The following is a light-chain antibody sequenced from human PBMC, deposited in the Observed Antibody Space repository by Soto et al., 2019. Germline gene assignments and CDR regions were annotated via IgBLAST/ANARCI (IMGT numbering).Light chain of an antibody. CDR1: QGVNTW. CDR3: QQANNMPLT. Sequence: DVHFTQSPSSVSASVGDRVTITCLWSQGVNTWLAWYQKKPGKAPRLLIYGASSLQSGVPLRFSGSGSGTDFTLTISSLQPEDVGHYYCQQANNMPLTFGGGTKVDIK. V-gene: IGKV1-12*01. CDR2: GAS. J-gene: IGKJ4*01.